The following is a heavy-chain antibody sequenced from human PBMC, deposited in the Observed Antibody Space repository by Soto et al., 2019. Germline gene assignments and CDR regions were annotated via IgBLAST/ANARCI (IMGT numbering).Heavy chain of an antibody. Sequence: QVQLVPSGAEVKKPGSSVKVSCKASGGTFSSYAISWVRQAPGHGLEWMGGIIPIFGTATYAQKFQGRVTMTADESTSTADMEQSRLRSEDTAGYYCAREVAGGGAQAPFDAWGPGTLVTVSS. CDR2: IIPIFGTA. D-gene: IGHD3-16*01. CDR1: GGTFSSYA. CDR3: AREVAGGGAQAPFDA. J-gene: IGHJ4*02. V-gene: IGHV1-69*12.